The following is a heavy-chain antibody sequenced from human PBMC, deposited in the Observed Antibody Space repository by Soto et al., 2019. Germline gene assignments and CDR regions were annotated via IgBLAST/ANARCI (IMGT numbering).Heavy chain of an antibody. V-gene: IGHV4-39*07. J-gene: IGHJ6*03. CDR3: ARGTTMVRGVITPYYYYYYMDV. CDR2: IYYSGST. D-gene: IGHD3-10*01. Sequence: SETLSLTCTVSGGSISSSSYYWGWIRQPPGKGLEWIGSIYYSGSTNYNPSLKSRVTISVDTSKNQFSLKLSSVTAADTAVYYCARGTTMVRGVITPYYYYYYMDVWGKGTTVTVSS. CDR1: GGSISSSSYY.